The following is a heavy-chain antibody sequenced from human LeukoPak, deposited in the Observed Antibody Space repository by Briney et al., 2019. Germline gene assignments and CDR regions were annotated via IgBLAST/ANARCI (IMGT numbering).Heavy chain of an antibody. CDR3: ARVEEGYGSGRRENYYYYYMDV. Sequence: ASETLSFTCAVYGGSFSGYYWSWIRQPPGKGLEWIGYIYYSGGTNYNPSLKSRVTISVDTSKNQFSLKLRSVTAADTAVYYCARVEEGYGSGRRENYYYYYMDVWGKGTTVTISS. V-gene: IGHV4-59*01. CDR2: IYYSGGT. D-gene: IGHD3-10*01. CDR1: GGSFSGYY. J-gene: IGHJ6*03.